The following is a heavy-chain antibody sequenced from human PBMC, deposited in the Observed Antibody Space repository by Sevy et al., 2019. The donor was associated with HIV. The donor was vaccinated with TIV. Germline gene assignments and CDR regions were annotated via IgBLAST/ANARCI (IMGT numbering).Heavy chain of an antibody. CDR1: GFTFSSYG. CDR2: IWYDGSNK. V-gene: IGHV3-33*01. D-gene: IGHD3-22*01. Sequence: GGSLRLSCAASGFTFSSYGMHWVRQAPGKGLEWVAVIWYDGSNKYYADSVKGRFTISRDNSKNTLYLQMNSLRAEDTAVYYCAREVVRGSYFDYWGQGTLVTVSS. J-gene: IGHJ4*02. CDR3: AREVVRGSYFDY.